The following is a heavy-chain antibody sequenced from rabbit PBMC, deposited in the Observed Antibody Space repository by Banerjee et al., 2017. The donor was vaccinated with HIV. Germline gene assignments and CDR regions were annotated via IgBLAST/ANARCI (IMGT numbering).Heavy chain of an antibody. V-gene: IGHV1S40*01. J-gene: IGHJ2*01. CDR2: IDTGDGST. D-gene: IGHD6-1*01. Sequence: QSLEESGGDLVKPGASLTLTCTASGFSFSSNAMCWVRQAPGKGLEWIACIDTGDGSTYYASWAKGRFTISKTSSTTVTLQMTSLTAADTATYFCARSGSDATYASYAWMFDRWGPGTLVTVS. CDR3: ARSGSDATYASYAWMFDR. CDR1: GFSFSSNA.